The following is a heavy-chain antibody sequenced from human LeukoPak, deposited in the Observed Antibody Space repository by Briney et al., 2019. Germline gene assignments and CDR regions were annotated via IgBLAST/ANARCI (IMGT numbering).Heavy chain of an antibody. D-gene: IGHD3-3*01. CDR1: GFTFSSYE. Sequence: GGSLRLSCAAPGFTFSSYEMNWVRQAPGKGLEWVSYISSSGSTIYYADSVKGRFTISRDNAKNSLYLQMNSLRAEDTAVYYCARDLGGGMDVWGQGTTVTVSS. J-gene: IGHJ6*02. V-gene: IGHV3-48*03. CDR2: ISSSGSTI. CDR3: ARDLGGGMDV.